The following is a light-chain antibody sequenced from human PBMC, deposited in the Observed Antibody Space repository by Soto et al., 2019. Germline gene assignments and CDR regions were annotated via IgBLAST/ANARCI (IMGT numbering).Light chain of an antibody. J-gene: IGLJ1*01. Sequence: QSALTQPASVSGSPGQSITISCTGTSRDVGIYNLVSWYQLHPGKVPKLIIYEDTKRPSGISSRFSGSESGITAFLTISGLQAEDEADYYCCSYAGSSTYVFGTRTKLTVL. CDR2: EDT. CDR1: SRDVGIYNL. V-gene: IGLV2-23*01. CDR3: CSYAGSSTYV.